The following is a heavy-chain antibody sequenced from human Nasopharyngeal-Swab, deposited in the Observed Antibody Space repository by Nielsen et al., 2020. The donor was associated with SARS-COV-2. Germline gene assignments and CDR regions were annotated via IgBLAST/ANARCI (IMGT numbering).Heavy chain of an antibody. V-gene: IGHV4-38-2*02. J-gene: IGHJ6*03. Sequence: SETLSLTCSVSGGSVSSYYWGWIRQPPGKGLEWIGSIYHSGSTYYNPSLKSRVTISVDTSKNQFSLKLSSVTAADTAVYYCARSPGWFGELLYYYYMDVWGKGTTVTVSS. CDR1: GGSVSSYY. CDR2: IYHSGST. CDR3: ARSPGWFGELLYYYYMDV. D-gene: IGHD3-10*01.